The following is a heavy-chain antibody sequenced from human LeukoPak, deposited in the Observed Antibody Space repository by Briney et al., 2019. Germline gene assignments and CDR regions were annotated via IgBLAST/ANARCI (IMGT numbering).Heavy chain of an antibody. Sequence: PSETLSLTCTVSGAAISGDSNFFWGWIRQPPGKGLDWIGIIYYSGTTYYNPSLESRVTIFVDTSKNQHSLKLSSVTAADTAVYYCARDLDNSGWYVFGYWGQGNLVTVSS. J-gene: IGHJ4*02. CDR3: ARDLDNSGWYVFGY. D-gene: IGHD6-19*01. CDR1: GAAISGDSNFF. CDR2: IYYSGTT. V-gene: IGHV4-39*07.